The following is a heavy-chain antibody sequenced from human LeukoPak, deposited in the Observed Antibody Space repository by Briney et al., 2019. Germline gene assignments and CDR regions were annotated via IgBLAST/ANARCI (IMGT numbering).Heavy chain of an antibody. J-gene: IGHJ4*02. Sequence: ASVKVSCKASGYTFTSYDINWVRQATGQGLEWMGWMNPNSGNTGYAQKFQGRVTMTRNTSISTAYMELSSLRSEDTAVYYCARGSSYYYGSGSSPSTDYWGQGTLVTVSS. CDR2: MNPNSGNT. D-gene: IGHD3-10*01. V-gene: IGHV1-8*01. CDR1: GYTFTSYD. CDR3: ARGSSYYYGSGSSPSTDY.